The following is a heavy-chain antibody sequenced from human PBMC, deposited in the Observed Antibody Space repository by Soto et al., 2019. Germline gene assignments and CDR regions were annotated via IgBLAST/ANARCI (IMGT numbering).Heavy chain of an antibody. D-gene: IGHD2-21*02. J-gene: IGHJ6*02. Sequence: QITLKESGPTLVKPTQTLTLTCTFSGFSLSTSGVGLGWIRQPPGKALEWLALIYWDDDKRYSPSLRSRLTISKDTSKNQVVLTMTNMDPADTATYYCIQSRCGGDCLQSYASHYYYGLDVWGQGTTVAVS. CDR3: IQSRCGGDCLQSYASHYYYGLDV. CDR2: IYWDDDK. CDR1: GFSLSTSGVG. V-gene: IGHV2-5*02.